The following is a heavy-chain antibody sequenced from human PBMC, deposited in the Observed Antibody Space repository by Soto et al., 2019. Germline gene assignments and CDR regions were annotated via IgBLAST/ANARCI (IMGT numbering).Heavy chain of an antibody. CDR2: MDPNSGST. Sequence: QAQLVQSGAEVRKPGSSLKVYCKASVYTVTTYDLNWVRQAPGQGLEWLVWMDPNSGSTGYAQNFQGRITLTTNITRNTAPRELSSLQSDATAVSYCAIERKFDFCRKGLDVWGKGTTVTVSS. CDR1: VYTVTTYD. D-gene: IGHD3-3*01. V-gene: IGHV1-8*01. CDR3: AIERKFDFCRKGLDV. J-gene: IGHJ6*04.